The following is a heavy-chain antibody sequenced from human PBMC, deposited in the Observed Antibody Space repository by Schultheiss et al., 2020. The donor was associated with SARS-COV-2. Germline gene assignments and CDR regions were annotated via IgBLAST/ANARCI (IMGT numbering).Heavy chain of an antibody. J-gene: IGHJ6*03. CDR3: ARGPRGPNYYYYYYMDV. CDR2: ISGSGGST. Sequence: GGSLRLSCAASGFTFSSYAMSWVRQAPGKGLEWVSAISGSGGSTYYADSVKGRFTISRDNSKNTLYLQMNSLRAEDTAVYYCARGPRGPNYYYYYYMDVWGKGTTVTVSS. CDR1: GFTFSSYA. V-gene: IGHV3-23*01.